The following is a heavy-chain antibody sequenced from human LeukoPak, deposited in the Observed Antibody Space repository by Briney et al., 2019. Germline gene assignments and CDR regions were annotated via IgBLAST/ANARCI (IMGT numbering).Heavy chain of an antibody. D-gene: IGHD2/OR15-2a*01. J-gene: IGHJ4*02. CDR2: ISGSSSFT. CDR1: GFTFSDYY. CDR3: AREIRGSMGHFAGGFADY. Sequence: PGGSLRLSCAASGFTFSDYYMSWVRQAPGKGLEWVSYISGSSSFTIYADSVKGRFTISRDNAKNSLYLQMNSLRAEDTAVYYCAREIRGSMGHFAGGFADYWGQGTLVTVSS. V-gene: IGHV3-11*06.